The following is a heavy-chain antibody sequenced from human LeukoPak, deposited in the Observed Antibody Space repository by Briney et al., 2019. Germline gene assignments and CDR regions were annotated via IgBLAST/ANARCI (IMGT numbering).Heavy chain of an antibody. CDR1: GYTFTGYY. Sequence: GASVKVSCKASGYTFTGYYMHWVRQAPGQGLEWMGWINPNSGGTNYAQKFQGRVTMTRDTSISTAYMELSRLRSDDTAVYYCARTYYDFWSGYDYYYYMDVWGKGTTVTVSS. V-gene: IGHV1-2*02. CDR2: INPNSGGT. D-gene: IGHD3-3*01. J-gene: IGHJ6*03. CDR3: ARTYYDFWSGYDYYYYMDV.